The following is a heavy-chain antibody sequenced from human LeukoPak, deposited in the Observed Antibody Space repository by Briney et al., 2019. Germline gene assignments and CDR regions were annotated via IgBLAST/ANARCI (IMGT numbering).Heavy chain of an antibody. CDR2: IYYSGST. CDR1: GGSISSSSYY. J-gene: IGHJ5*02. CDR3: ARREGINCFDP. Sequence: PSETLSLTCTVSGGSISSSSYYWGWIRQPPGKGLEWIGSIYYSGSTYYNPSLKSRVTISVDASKNQCSLKLSSVTAADTAVYYCARREGINCFDPWGQGTLVTVSS. D-gene: IGHD1-20*01. V-gene: IGHV4-39*01.